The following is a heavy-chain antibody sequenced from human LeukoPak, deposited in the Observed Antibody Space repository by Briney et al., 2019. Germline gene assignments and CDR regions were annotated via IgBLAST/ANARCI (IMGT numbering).Heavy chain of an antibody. CDR2: IYYSGST. CDR1: GGSISSSSYY. J-gene: IGHJ4*02. V-gene: IGHV4-39*01. D-gene: IGHD3-9*01. CDR3: ARHSLERAYYDILPGYRIDY. Sequence: SETLSLTCTVSGGSISSSSYYWGWIRQPPGKGLEWIGSIYYSGSTYYNPSLKSRVTISVDTSKNQFSLKLSSVTAADTAVYYCARHSLERAYYDILPGYRIDYWGQGTLVTVSS.